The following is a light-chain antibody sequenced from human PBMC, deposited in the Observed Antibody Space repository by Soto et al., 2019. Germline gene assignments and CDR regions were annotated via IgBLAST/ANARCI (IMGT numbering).Light chain of an antibody. V-gene: IGKV3-20*01. CDR2: GAS. CDR1: QSVSSSY. CDR3: QQYGSTPLT. J-gene: IGKJ4*02. Sequence: EIVLTQSPGTLSLSPGERATLSFRASQSVSSSYLAWYQQKPGQAPRLLIYGASSRATGIPDRFSGSGSGTDFTLTISRQEPEDFAVYYCQQYGSTPLTFGGGTKVEIK.